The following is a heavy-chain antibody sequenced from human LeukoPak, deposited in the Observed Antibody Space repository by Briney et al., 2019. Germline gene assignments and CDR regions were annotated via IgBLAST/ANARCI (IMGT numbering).Heavy chain of an antibody. V-gene: IGHV3-30*18. CDR3: ANGFHDYGDSNFDY. D-gene: IGHD4-17*01. CDR1: GFTFSSYG. J-gene: IGHJ4*02. CDR2: IPYDGSNK. Sequence: PGRSLRLSCAASGFTFSSYGMHWVRQAPGKGLEWVAVIPYDGSNKYYADSVKGRFTISRDNSKNTLYLQMNSLRAEDTAVYYCANGFHDYGDSNFDYWGQGTLVTVSS.